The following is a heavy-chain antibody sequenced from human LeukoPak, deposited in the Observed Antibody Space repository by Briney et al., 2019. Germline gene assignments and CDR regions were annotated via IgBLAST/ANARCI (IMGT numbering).Heavy chain of an antibody. D-gene: IGHD4-23*01. V-gene: IGHV4-39*01. CDR3: ARQTTVVTPTSD. Sequence: KPSETLSLTCTHPVGSISSSSYYWGWIRQPPGEGLEWIGRIYYSGSTYYNPSLKSRVTISVNTSKNQFTLRLSSVTAAVTAVYHCARQTTVVTPTSDWGQGTLVSAS. J-gene: IGHJ4*02. CDR1: VGSISSSSYY. CDR2: IYYSGST.